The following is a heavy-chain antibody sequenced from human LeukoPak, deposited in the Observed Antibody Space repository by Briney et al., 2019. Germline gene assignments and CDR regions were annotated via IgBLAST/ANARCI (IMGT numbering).Heavy chain of an antibody. CDR2: IKQDGREA. CDR1: GFIFSSSW. J-gene: IGHJ4*02. D-gene: IGHD1-1*01. V-gene: IGHV3-7*01. CDR3: VRHQATTFDY. Sequence: GGSLRLSCAASGFIFSSSWMTWVRQAPGKGLEWVANIKQDGREAYYVDSVAGRFTISRDNTKHSLYLQMYGLRDEDTAVYYCVRHQATTFDYWGQGPLVTVSS.